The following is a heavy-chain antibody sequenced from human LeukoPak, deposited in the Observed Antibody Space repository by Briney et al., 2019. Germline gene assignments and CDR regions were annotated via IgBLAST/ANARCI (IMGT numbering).Heavy chain of an antibody. V-gene: IGHV1-2*02. CDR2: INPNSGGT. D-gene: IGHD6-13*01. J-gene: IGHJ4*02. CDR1: GYTFTGYY. Sequence: ASVKVSCKASGYTFTGYYMHWVRQAPGQGLEWMGWINPNSGGTNYAQKFQGRVTMTRDTSISTAYMELSRLRSDDTAVYCCARFTSGIAAAGIDYWGQGTLVTVSS. CDR3: ARFTSGIAAAGIDY.